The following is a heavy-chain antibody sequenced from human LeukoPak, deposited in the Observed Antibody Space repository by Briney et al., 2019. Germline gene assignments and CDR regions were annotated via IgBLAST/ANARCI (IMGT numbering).Heavy chain of an antibody. Sequence: GESLKISCKGSGYSFTTYWIGWVRQMPGKGLEWMGIIYSGDSDTRYSPSFQGQVTISADKSISTAYLQWSSLKASDTAIYYCARPVLTGYYKGVGVFDIWGQGTMVTVSS. J-gene: IGHJ3*02. D-gene: IGHD3-9*01. V-gene: IGHV5-51*01. CDR2: IYSGDSDT. CDR3: ARPVLTGYYKGVGVFDI. CDR1: GYSFTTYW.